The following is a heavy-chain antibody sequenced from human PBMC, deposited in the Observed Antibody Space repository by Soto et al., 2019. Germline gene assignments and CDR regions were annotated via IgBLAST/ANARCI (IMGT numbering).Heavy chain of an antibody. CDR3: ASSWTDILTGYYKT. V-gene: IGHV1-18*01. Sequence: ASVKVSCKASGYTFTSYGISWVRQAPGQGLEWMGWISAYNGNTNYAQKLQGRVTMTTDTSTSTAYMELRSLRSDDTAVYYCASSWTDILTGYYKTWGQGTLVTVSS. CDR2: ISAYNGNT. CDR1: GYTFTSYG. D-gene: IGHD3-9*01. J-gene: IGHJ5*02.